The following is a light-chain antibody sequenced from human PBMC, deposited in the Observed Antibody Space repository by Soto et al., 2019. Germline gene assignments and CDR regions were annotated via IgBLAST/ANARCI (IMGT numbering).Light chain of an antibody. J-gene: IGLJ1*01. Sequence: LTQPASVSGSPGQSITISCTGTISDVGGYNFVSWYQQYPGKAPKLMICDVSNRPSGVSNRFSGSKSGNTASLTISGLQAEDEADYYCSSFTGSNYVFGTGTKATVL. CDR1: ISDVGGYNF. V-gene: IGLV2-14*03. CDR3: SSFTGSNYV. CDR2: DVS.